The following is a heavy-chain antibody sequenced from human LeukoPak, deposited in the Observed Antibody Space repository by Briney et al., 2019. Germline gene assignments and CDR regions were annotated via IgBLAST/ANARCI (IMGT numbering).Heavy chain of an antibody. CDR3: ASEFTGWFDP. D-gene: IGHD2-8*02. J-gene: IGHJ5*02. V-gene: IGHV1-46*01. CDR2: INPSSGST. CDR1: GYTFTSYY. Sequence: ASVKVSCKASGYTFTSYYMHWVRQAPGQGLEWMGIINPSSGSTSYAQKFQGRVTMTRDTSTSTVYMELSSLRSEDTAVYYCASEFTGWFDPWGQGTLVTVSS.